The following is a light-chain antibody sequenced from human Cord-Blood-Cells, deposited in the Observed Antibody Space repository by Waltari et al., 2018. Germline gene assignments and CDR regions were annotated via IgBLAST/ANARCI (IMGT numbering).Light chain of an antibody. CDR2: KDS. V-gene: IGLV3-25*02. J-gene: IGLJ3*02. Sequence: SYELTQPPSVPVSPGQTARITRTGAALPKQYAYWYQQKPGQAPVLVIYKDSERPSGIPERFSGSSSGTTVTLTISGVQAEDEADYYCQSADSSGTWVFGGGTKLTVL. CDR1: ALPKQY. CDR3: QSADSSGTWV.